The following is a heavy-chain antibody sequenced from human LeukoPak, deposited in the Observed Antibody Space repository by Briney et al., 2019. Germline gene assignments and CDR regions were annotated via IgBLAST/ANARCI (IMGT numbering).Heavy chain of an antibody. Sequence: GASVKVSCKASGYTFTGYYMHWVRQAPGQGLEWKGWINTNTGNPTYAQGFTGRFVFSLDTSVSTAYLQISSLKAEDTAVYYCARVGPLNGDYPDYWGQGTLVTVSS. D-gene: IGHD4-17*01. V-gene: IGHV7-4-1*02. CDR1: GYTFTGYY. CDR3: ARVGPLNGDYPDY. J-gene: IGHJ4*02. CDR2: INTNTGNP.